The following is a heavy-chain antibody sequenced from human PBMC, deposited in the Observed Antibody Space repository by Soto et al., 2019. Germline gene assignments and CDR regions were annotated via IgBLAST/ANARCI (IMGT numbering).Heavy chain of an antibody. V-gene: IGHV3-23*01. D-gene: IGHD4-17*01. Sequence: HPGGSLRLSCAASGFTFSSYAMSWVRQAPGKGLEWVSAISGSGGSTYYADSVKGRFTISRDNSKNTLYLQMNSLRAEDTAVYYCAKDLHGDYVVDWFDPWGQGTLVTVSS. CDR1: GFTFSSYA. CDR2: ISGSGGST. J-gene: IGHJ5*02. CDR3: AKDLHGDYVVDWFDP.